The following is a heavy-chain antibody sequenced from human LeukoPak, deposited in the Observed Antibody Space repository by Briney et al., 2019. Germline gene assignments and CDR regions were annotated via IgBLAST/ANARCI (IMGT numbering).Heavy chain of an antibody. CDR2: MYYSGGT. CDR3: ARGGSTGYTYA. CDR1: GGSITSYY. J-gene: IGHJ4*02. D-gene: IGHD5-18*01. V-gene: IGHV4-4*07. Sequence: SETLSLTCTVSGGSITSYYWTWIRQPPGKGLEWIGRMYYSGGTSYNPSLKSRITMSVDTSKNEFSLRLTSVTAADTAVYYCARGGSTGYTYAWGQGTLVTVSS.